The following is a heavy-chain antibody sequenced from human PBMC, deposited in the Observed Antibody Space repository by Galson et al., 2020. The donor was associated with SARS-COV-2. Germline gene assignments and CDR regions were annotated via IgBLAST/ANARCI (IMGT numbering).Heavy chain of an antibody. V-gene: IGHV4-34*01. CDR3: ARGTRDITMIVVVMTAVSCHFDL. CDR2: VNHRGST. D-gene: IGHD3-22*01. Sequence: SQASETLSLTCAVYGGSFRDYYWSWIRQPPGRGLEWIGEVNHRGSTSYNPSLESRVRISLDASKKQFSLKLSSVTAADSGVYYCARGTRDITMIVVVMTAVSCHFDLWCQGSLVTGAS. J-gene: IGHJ4*02. CDR1: GGSFRDYY.